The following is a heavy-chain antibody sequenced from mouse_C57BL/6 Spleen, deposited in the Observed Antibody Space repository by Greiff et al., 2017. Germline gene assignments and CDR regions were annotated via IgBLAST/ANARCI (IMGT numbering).Heavy chain of an antibody. Sequence: QVQLQQSGAELVRPGASVTLSCKASGYTFTDYEMHWVKQTPVHGLEWIGAIDPETGGTAYKQKFKGKAILTADNTSSTPYIELRSLSSEDSAVYYCTRWNTTVIESMDDCGEGTSVTGSS. J-gene: IGHJ4*01. V-gene: IGHV1-15*01. CDR3: TRWNTTVIESMDD. D-gene: IGHD1-1*01. CDR1: GYTFTDYE. CDR2: IDPETGGT.